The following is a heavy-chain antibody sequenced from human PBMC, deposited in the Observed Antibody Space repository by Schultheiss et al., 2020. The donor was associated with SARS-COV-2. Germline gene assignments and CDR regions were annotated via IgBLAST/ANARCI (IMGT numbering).Heavy chain of an antibody. CDR3: ARLVGYCSGGTCYSGWNYFDY. J-gene: IGHJ4*02. Sequence: GGSLRLSCKGSGYSFTSYWISWVRQMPGKGLEWMGIIYPGDSDTRYSPSFQGQVTISADKSISTAYLQWSSLKASDTAMYYCARLVGYCSGGTCYSGWNYFDYWGQGTLVTVSS. V-gene: IGHV5-51*01. D-gene: IGHD2-15*01. CDR1: GYSFTSYW. CDR2: IYPGDSDT.